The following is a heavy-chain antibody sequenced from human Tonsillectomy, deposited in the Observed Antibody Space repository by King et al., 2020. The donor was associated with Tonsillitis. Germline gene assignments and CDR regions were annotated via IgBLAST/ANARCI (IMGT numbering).Heavy chain of an antibody. CDR1: GFTFTSSA. CDR3: AAEGTTSPVSPVSYYYYYSGMDV. J-gene: IGHJ6*02. V-gene: IGHV1-58*01. Sequence: QVQLVESGPEVKKPGTSVKVSCTASGFTFTSSAVQWVRQARGQRLEWIGWIVVGSENTNYAQKFQERVTITRDMSTSTAYMELSSLRSEDTAVYYCAAEGTTSPVSPVSYYYYYSGMDVWGQGTTVTVSS. CDR2: IVVGSENT. D-gene: IGHD2/OR15-2a*01.